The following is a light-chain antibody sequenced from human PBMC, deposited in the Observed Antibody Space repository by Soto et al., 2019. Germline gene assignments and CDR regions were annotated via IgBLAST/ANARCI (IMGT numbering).Light chain of an antibody. CDR1: QSVFAN. CDR2: DAS. Sequence: EIVMTQSPATLSVSPGERATLSCRASQSVFANLAWYQQKPGQAPRLLIYDASTRATGIPARFSGSASGTEFTLTISRLEPEDFAVYYCQQYGSPPITFGQGTRLEIK. CDR3: QQYGSPPIT. V-gene: IGKV3D-15*01. J-gene: IGKJ5*01.